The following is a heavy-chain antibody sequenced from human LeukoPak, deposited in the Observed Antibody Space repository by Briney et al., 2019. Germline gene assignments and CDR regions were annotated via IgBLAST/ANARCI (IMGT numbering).Heavy chain of an antibody. V-gene: IGHV3-23*01. Sequence: GGSLRLSCAASGFTFSDYAMSWVRHAPGKGLEWVSAISGRGGNTYYADSVKGRFTISRDNSKNTLSLQMNTLRAEDTAVYYCGRAQTACGGDCYSNFDYWGRGTLVIVSS. CDR2: ISGRGGNT. CDR3: GRAQTACGGDCYSNFDY. D-gene: IGHD2-21*02. J-gene: IGHJ4*02. CDR1: GFTFSDYA.